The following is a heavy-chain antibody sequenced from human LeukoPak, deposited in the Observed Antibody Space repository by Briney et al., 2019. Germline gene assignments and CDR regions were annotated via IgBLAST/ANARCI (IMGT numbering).Heavy chain of an antibody. CDR3: AREHYYGSGSYYLPH. CDR2: IWYDGSNK. D-gene: IGHD3-10*01. CDR1: GFTFNNYG. V-gene: IGHV3-33*01. J-gene: IGHJ4*02. Sequence: GGSLRLSSAASGFTFNNYGMHWVRQAPGKGLEWVAVIWYDGSNKNYADSVKGRFTISRDNSKNTLYLQMNSLRAEDTAVYYCAREHYYGSGSYYLPHWGQGILVTVSS.